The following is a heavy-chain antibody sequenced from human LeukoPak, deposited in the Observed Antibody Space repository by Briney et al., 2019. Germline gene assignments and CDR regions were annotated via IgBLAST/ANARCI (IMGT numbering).Heavy chain of an antibody. CDR3: SRGRSGTYLLAELDY. CDR2: MNPDSANA. V-gene: IGHV1-8*01. Sequence: ASVKVSCKASGYTFTGYDIHWVRHATGHGLEWMGWMNPDSANAGSARKFQGRVTFTRDTSISIAFMELSSLRSDDTAAYFCSRGRSGTYLLAELDYWGQGALVTVSS. CDR1: GYTFTGYD. J-gene: IGHJ4*02. D-gene: IGHD1-26*01.